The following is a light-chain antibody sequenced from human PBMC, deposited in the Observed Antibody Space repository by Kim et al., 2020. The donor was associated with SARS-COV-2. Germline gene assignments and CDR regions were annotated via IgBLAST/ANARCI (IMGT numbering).Light chain of an antibody. J-gene: IGKJ2*03. CDR3: QQYNYRKS. CDR1: QSVNNN. CDR2: AAS. V-gene: IGKV3-15*01. Sequence: LSVSPGERATLSCRASQSVNNNLAWYFQRPGQAPRLLIYAASTRATGVPARFSGSGSGTEFTLTISSLQSEDFAVYYCQQYNYRKSFGQGTKVEI.